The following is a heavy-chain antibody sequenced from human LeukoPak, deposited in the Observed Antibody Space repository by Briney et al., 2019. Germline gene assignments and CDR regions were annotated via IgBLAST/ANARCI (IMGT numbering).Heavy chain of an antibody. Sequence: GGSLRLSCAASGFTFSDHYMGWVRQAPGKGLEWVGRIRNKANSYTTEYAASVKGRFTISRDDSKNSLYLQMNSLKTEDTAVYYCARDRGSYFDYWGQGTLVTVSS. V-gene: IGHV3-72*01. D-gene: IGHD1-26*01. J-gene: IGHJ4*02. CDR1: GFTFSDHY. CDR2: IRNKANSYTT. CDR3: ARDRGSYFDY.